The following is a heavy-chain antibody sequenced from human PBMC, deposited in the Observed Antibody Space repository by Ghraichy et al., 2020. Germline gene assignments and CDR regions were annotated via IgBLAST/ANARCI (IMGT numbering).Heavy chain of an antibody. CDR2: IYYSGST. CDR1: GGSISSSSYY. CDR3: ARLELTVAGTTYATSFDY. Sequence: SETLSLTCTVSGGSISSSSYYWGWIRQPPGKGLEWIGSIYYSGSTYYNPSLKSRVTISVDTSKNQFSLKLSSVTAADTAVYYCARLELTVAGTTYATSFDYWGQGTLVTVSS. D-gene: IGHD6-19*01. V-gene: IGHV4-39*01. J-gene: IGHJ4*02.